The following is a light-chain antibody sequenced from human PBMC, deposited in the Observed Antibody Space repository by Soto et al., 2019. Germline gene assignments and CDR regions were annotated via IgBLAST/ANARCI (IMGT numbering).Light chain of an antibody. CDR3: QHGYSTPLT. V-gene: IGKV1-39*01. J-gene: IGKJ4*01. CDR1: QSISTY. CDR2: AAS. Sequence: DIKMTQSPSTLSASVGDRVIITCRASQSISTYLHWYQQKPGKAPNLLIYAASTLQSGVPSRFSGSGSGTDFTLTISSLQPEDFATYFCQHGYSTPLTFGGGTKVDIK.